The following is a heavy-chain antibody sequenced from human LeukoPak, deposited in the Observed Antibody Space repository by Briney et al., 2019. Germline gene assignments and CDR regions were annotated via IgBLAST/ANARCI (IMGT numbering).Heavy chain of an antibody. CDR2: ISSSSSYI. CDR1: GFTFSSYS. J-gene: IGHJ3*02. D-gene: IGHD4-17*01. CDR3: ARDLGGTVTTLHAFDI. V-gene: IGHV3-21*01. Sequence: GRSLRLSCAASGFTFSSYSMNWVRQAPGKGLEWVSSISSSSSYIYYADSVKGRFTISRDNAKNSMYMQMSSLRAEDTAVYYCARDLGGTVTTLHAFDIWGQGTMVTVSS.